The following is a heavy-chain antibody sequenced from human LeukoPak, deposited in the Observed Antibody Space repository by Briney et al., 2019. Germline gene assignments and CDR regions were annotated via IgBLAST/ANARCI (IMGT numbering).Heavy chain of an antibody. Sequence: ASVKVSCKASGYTFTSYGISWVRQAPGQGLEWMGWISAYNGNTNYAQKLQGRVTMTTDTSTSTAYMELRSLRSDDTAVYYCARPGGIAVAGTGFHYWGQGTLVTVSS. D-gene: IGHD6-19*01. J-gene: IGHJ4*02. V-gene: IGHV1-18*01. CDR1: GYTFTSYG. CDR3: ARPGGIAVAGTGFHY. CDR2: ISAYNGNT.